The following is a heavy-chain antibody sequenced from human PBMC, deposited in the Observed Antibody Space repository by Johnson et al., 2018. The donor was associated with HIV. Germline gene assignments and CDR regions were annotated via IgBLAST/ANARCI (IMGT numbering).Heavy chain of an antibody. D-gene: IGHD3-16*02. J-gene: IGHJ3*02. CDR1: GFTFSSYG. Sequence: VQLVESGGGVVQPGGSLRLSCAASGFTFSSYGMHWVRQAPGKGLEWVAFIRDDGSNEYYADSVKGRFTISRDNSKNTLYLQMNSLRAEDTAVYYCAKGGDYVWGSYRYPDAFDIWGQGTIVTVSS. CDR2: IRDDGSNE. CDR3: AKGGDYVWGSYRYPDAFDI. V-gene: IGHV3-30*02.